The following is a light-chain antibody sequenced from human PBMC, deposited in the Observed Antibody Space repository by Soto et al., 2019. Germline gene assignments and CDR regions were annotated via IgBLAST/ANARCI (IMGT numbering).Light chain of an antibody. J-gene: IGKJ5*01. CDR3: QQAASFPIT. Sequence: ESQMAQSPWSVSASVVDRVTITCRASQGVSTWLAWYQQKPGKAPNLLIYTASSLQSGVPSRFSGSGSGTDFTLTINGLQPEDFATYYCQQAASFPITFGQGTRLEIK. CDR1: QGVSTW. V-gene: IGKV1-12*01. CDR2: TAS.